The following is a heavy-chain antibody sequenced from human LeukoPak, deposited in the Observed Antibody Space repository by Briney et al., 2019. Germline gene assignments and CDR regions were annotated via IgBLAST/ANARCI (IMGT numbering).Heavy chain of an antibody. D-gene: IGHD5-24*01. CDR2: IYYSGSS. CDR1: GGSINNGGYY. V-gene: IGHV4-31*03. Sequence: PSQTLSLTCTVSGGSINNGGYYWSWIRQHPGKGLEWIGYIYYSGSSYYNPSLRSRVTISVDTSKNHFSLKLSSVTAADTAVYYCARNRDGYNSFDYWGQGTLVTVSS. CDR3: ARNRDGYNSFDY. J-gene: IGHJ4*02.